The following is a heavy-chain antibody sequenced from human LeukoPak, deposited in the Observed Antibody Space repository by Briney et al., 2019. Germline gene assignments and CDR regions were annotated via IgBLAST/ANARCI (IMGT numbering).Heavy chain of an antibody. Sequence: SETLSLTCTVSGGSISSSSYYWGWIRQPPGKGLEWIGTISYSGDTYYNPSLKSRVSISEDTSKNQFSLKLSSVTAADTAVYYCARLTVGSYYMGDYWGQGTLVTVSS. CDR1: GGSISSSSYY. D-gene: IGHD1-26*01. V-gene: IGHV4-39*01. J-gene: IGHJ4*02. CDR3: ARLTVGSYYMGDY. CDR2: ISYSGDT.